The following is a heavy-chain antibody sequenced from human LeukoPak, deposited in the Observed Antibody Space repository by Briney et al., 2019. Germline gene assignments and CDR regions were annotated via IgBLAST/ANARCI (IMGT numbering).Heavy chain of an antibody. CDR3: ARANYYDTSGYSRGAFDI. CDR2: IFHSGST. D-gene: IGHD3-22*01. CDR1: GYSISSGFY. Sequence: SETLSLTCSVSGYSISSGFYWGWIRRPPGKGLEWIGSIFHSGSTYYNPSLKSRVTISVDTSKNQFSLNLRSVTAADTAVYYCARANYYDTSGYSRGAFDIWGQGTMVTVSS. V-gene: IGHV4-38-2*02. J-gene: IGHJ3*02.